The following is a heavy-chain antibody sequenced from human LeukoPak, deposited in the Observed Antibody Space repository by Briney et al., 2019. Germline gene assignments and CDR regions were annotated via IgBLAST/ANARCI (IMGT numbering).Heavy chain of an antibody. J-gene: IGHJ4*02. CDR1: GGSISSYY. CDR2: MYYSGST. D-gene: IGHD5-18*01. CDR3: ARGLSGYSYGYYFDH. V-gene: IGHV4-59*01. Sequence: SETLSLTCTVSGGSISSYYWSWIRQPPGKRLEWIGYMYYSGSTNYNPSLKSRVTISLDTSKNQFSLKLTSVTAADTAVYYCARGLSGYSYGYYFDHWGQGTLVTVSS.